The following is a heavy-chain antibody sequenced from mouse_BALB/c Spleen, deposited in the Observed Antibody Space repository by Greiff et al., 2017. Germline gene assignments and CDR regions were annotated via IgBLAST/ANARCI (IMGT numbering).Heavy chain of an antibody. Sequence: VQLQQSGPGLVAPSQSLSITCTVSGFSLTSYGVHWVRQPPGKGLEWLGVIWAGGSTNYNSALMSRLSISKDNSKSQVFLKMNSLQTDDTAMYYCARGGYDGYYYAMDYWGQGTSVTVSS. CDR2: IWAGGST. D-gene: IGHD2-3*01. V-gene: IGHV2-9*02. CDR3: ARGGYDGYYYAMDY. J-gene: IGHJ4*01. CDR1: GFSLTSYG.